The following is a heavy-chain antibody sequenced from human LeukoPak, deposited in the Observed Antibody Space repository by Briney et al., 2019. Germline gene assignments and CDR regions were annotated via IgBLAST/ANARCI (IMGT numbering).Heavy chain of an antibody. V-gene: IGHV3-33*01. J-gene: IGHJ4*02. D-gene: IGHD6-6*01. Sequence: PGRSLRLSCVVSGFTFSSYGMHWVRQAPGKGLEWVAVIWYDGSKNYYADSVEGRFTISRGNSKNTLYLQMSSLRAEDTALYYCARDRSARHLEYWGQGTLVTVSS. CDR1: GFTFSSYG. CDR3: ARDRSARHLEY. CDR2: IWYDGSKN.